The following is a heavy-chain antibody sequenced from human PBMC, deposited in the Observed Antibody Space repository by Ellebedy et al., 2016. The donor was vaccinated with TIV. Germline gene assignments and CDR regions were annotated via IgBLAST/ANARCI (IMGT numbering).Heavy chain of an antibody. CDR3: ASSRNSRGPISSWLDY. J-gene: IGHJ4*02. Sequence: GESLKISCAASGFTFSSYGMHWVRQAPGKGLEWVAFIRYDGSNKYYADSVKGRFTISRDNSKNTLYLQMNSLRAEDTAVYYCASSRNSRGPISSWLDYWGQGTLVTVSS. CDR2: IRYDGSNK. D-gene: IGHD6-13*01. V-gene: IGHV3-30*02. CDR1: GFTFSSYG.